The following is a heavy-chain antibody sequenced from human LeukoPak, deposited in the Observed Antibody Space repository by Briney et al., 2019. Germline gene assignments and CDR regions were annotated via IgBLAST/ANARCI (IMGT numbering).Heavy chain of an antibody. V-gene: IGHV4-59*01. Sequence: SETLSLTCTVSGGSISTYYWNWIRQPPGKGLEWIGYIYHSGGTNYNPSLQSRVTISVDTSKNQFSLNLNSVTAADTAVYYCARDSNGGGYCSGGNCYDVWGQGTTVTVSS. CDR2: IYHSGGT. D-gene: IGHD2-15*01. CDR3: ARDSNGGGYCSGGNCYDV. CDR1: GGSISTYY. J-gene: IGHJ6*02.